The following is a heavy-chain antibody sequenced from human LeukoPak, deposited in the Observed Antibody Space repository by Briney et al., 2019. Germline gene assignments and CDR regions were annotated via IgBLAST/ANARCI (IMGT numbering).Heavy chain of an antibody. J-gene: IGHJ4*02. Sequence: SETLSLTCTVSGGSISSGGYYWSWIRQHPGKGLEWIGYIYYSRSTYYNPSLKSRVTISVDTSKNQFSLKLSSVTAADTAVYYCARQSSGDLIDYWGQGTLVTVSS. CDR3: ARQSSGDLIDY. V-gene: IGHV4-31*03. CDR1: GGSISSGGYY. CDR2: IYYSRST. D-gene: IGHD4-17*01.